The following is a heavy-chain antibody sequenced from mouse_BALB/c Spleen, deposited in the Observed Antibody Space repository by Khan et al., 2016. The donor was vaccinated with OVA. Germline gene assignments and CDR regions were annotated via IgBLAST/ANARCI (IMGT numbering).Heavy chain of an antibody. V-gene: IGHV1-7*01. D-gene: IGHD1-1*02. CDR2: INPSTGYT. CDR1: GYMFTSYW. CDR3: TRGGLFGIFVY. Sequence: QVQLKQSGAELANPGASVKMSCKASGYMFTSYWMHWVKQRPGQGLEWIGYINPSTGYTEYNQKFKDKATLTTDKSSSTGYMQRSSLTSEDSAVYYCTRGGLFGIFVYWGQGTLVTVSA. J-gene: IGHJ3*01.